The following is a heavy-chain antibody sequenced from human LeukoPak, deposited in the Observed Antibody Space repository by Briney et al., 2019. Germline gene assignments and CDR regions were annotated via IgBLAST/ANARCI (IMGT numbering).Heavy chain of an antibody. CDR2: IYTSGST. V-gene: IGHV4-4*07. J-gene: IGHJ3*02. CDR3: ASGYYYVFAFDI. CDR1: GGSICSYY. Sequence: SETLSLTCTVSGGSICSYYWSWLRQPAGKGLEWIGRIYTSGSTNYNPSLKSRVTMSVDTSKNQFSLKLSSVTAADTAVYYCASGYYYVFAFDIWGQGTMVTVSS. D-gene: IGHD3-22*01.